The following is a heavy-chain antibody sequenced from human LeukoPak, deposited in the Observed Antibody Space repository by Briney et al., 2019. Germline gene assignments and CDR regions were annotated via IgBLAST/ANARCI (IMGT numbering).Heavy chain of an antibody. CDR3: ARQPAYSSSWYQTDYYYGMDV. Sequence: SETLSLTCTVSGGSISSSSYYWGWIRQPPGKGLEWIGSIYYSGSTYYNPSLKSRVTISVDTSKNQFSLKLSSVTAADTAVYYCARQPAYSSSWYQTDYYYGMDVWGQGTTVTVS. CDR2: IYYSGST. D-gene: IGHD6-13*01. V-gene: IGHV4-39*01. CDR1: GGSISSSSYY. J-gene: IGHJ6*02.